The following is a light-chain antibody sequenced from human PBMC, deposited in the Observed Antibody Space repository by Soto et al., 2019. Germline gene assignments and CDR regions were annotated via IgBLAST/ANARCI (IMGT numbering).Light chain of an antibody. CDR2: AAS. CDR3: QQANSFPIT. Sequence: DIQMTQSPSSVSASVGDRVTITCRASQGISSWLARYQQKPGKAPKLLIYAASSLQSGGPSRFSGGGSGTYFTLTISSLQPEDFATYYCQQANSFPITFGQGTRLEIK. V-gene: IGKV1-12*01. J-gene: IGKJ5*01. CDR1: QGISSW.